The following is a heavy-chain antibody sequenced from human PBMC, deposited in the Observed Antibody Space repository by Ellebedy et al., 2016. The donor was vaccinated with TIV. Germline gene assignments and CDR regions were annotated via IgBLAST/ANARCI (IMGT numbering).Heavy chain of an antibody. D-gene: IGHD6-13*01. V-gene: IGHV1-46*01. CDR3: TCLQLGIADYFDY. CDR1: GYTFTKYY. CDR2: INPSGGST. J-gene: IGHJ4*02. Sequence: ASVKVSCKASGYTFTKYYMHWVRQAPGQGLEWMGMINPSGGSTSYAQKFQGRVTMTRDTTTSTVYMELSSLRSEDTAVYYCTCLQLGIADYFDYWGQGALVTVSS.